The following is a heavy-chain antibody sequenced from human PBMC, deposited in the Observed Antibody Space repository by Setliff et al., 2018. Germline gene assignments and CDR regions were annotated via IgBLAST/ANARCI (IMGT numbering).Heavy chain of an antibody. CDR2: IDSSGRT. Sequence: SETLSLTCTVSGGSITSGGYYWNWIRHLPGKGLKWIGYIDSSGRTYYNPSLKSRIIISADASKNQFSLRLTSVTAADTALYYCARHGGGTPYYYESRGFDSWGQGTQVTVSS. D-gene: IGHD3-22*01. CDR3: ARHGGGTPYYYESRGFDS. CDR1: GGSITSGGYY. J-gene: IGHJ4*02. V-gene: IGHV4-31*03.